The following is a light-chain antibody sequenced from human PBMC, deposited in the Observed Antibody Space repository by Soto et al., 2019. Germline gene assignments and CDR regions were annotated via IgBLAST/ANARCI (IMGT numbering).Light chain of an antibody. CDR1: QHISEY. CDR3: QQYEKFPLT. Sequence: DIQMTQSPSSLSASVGDRVTITCQASQHISEYLNWYQYKPGKAPQLLITDASNLKTGVPSRFSGSGSGTEYTFTINSLQPEDIATYYCQQYEKFPLTFGGGTKVEI. J-gene: IGKJ4*01. CDR2: DAS. V-gene: IGKV1-33*01.